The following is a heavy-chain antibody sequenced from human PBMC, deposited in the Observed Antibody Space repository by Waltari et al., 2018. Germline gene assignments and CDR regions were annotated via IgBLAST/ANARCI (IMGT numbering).Heavy chain of an antibody. J-gene: IGHJ3*02. Sequence: EVQLVESGGGLVQPGGSLRLSCAASGFTFDNYVMNWVRQAPGKGLEWVSGISGGGLSTYYADSVKGRFTISRDNSKNMLFLQMNGLRADDTALYYCARDRIRYCSGGICYSEGAFDIWGQGTMVTVSS. CDR1: GFTFDNYV. CDR2: ISGGGLST. CDR3: ARDRIRYCSGGICYSEGAFDI. D-gene: IGHD2-8*02. V-gene: IGHV3-23*04.